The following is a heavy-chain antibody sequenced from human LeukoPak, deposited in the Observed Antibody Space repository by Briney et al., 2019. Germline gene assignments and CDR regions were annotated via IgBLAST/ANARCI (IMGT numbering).Heavy chain of an antibody. Sequence: ASVKVSCKASGYTFTGYYMHWVRQAPGQGLEWMGRINPNSGGTNYAQKFQGRVTMTRDTSISTAYMELSRLRSDDTAVYYCVRDIYRYSSGWYYWGQGTLVTVSS. J-gene: IGHJ4*02. CDR1: GYTFTGYY. V-gene: IGHV1-2*06. CDR2: INPNSGGT. CDR3: VRDIYRYSSGWYY. D-gene: IGHD6-19*01.